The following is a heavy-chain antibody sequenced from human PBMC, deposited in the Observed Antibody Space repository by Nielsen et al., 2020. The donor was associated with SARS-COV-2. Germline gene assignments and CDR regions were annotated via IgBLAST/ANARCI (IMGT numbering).Heavy chain of an antibody. V-gene: IGHV1-69*04. CDR3: ARGAAARRFYYYYYYMDV. D-gene: IGHD6-6*01. J-gene: IGHJ6*03. CDR2: IIPILGIA. Sequence: WVRQAPGQGLEWMGRIIPILGIANYAQKFQGRVTITADKSTSTAYMELSSLRSEDTAVYYCARGAAARRFYYYYYYMDVWGKGTTVTVSS.